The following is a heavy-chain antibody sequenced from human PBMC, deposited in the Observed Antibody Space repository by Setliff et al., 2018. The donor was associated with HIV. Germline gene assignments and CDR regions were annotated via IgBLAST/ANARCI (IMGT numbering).Heavy chain of an antibody. V-gene: IGHV5-51*01. CDR1: GYNFRMYW. CDR2: IYPGDSDT. CDR3: ARHLRYSSGGHHFDF. D-gene: IGHD6-19*01. Sequence: GESLKISCKTSGYNFRMYWIAWVRQMPGKGLEWMGIIYPGDSDTRYSPSFQGQVTISADKSISTAYLQWSSLKASDTAIYYCARHLRYSSGGHHFDFWGLGTLVTVSS. J-gene: IGHJ4*02.